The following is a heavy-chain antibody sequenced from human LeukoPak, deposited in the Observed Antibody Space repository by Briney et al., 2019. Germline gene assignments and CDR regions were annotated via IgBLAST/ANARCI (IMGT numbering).Heavy chain of an antibody. D-gene: IGHD3-22*01. CDR1: GFTFSSYA. Sequence: GGSLRLSCAASGFTFSSYAMHWVRQAPGKGLECVAVISYDGSNKYYADSVKGRFTISRDNSKNTLYLQMNSLRAEDTAVYYCARRTARDSSGCTLDYWGQGTLVTVSS. J-gene: IGHJ4*02. V-gene: IGHV3-30*04. CDR2: ISYDGSNK. CDR3: ARRTARDSSGCTLDY.